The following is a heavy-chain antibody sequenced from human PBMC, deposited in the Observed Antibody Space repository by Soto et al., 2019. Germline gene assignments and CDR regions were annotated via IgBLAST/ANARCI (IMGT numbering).Heavy chain of an antibody. Sequence: GGSLRRSCAASGFTFSSYVMHWVRQAPGKGLEWVAVISYDGSNKYYADSVKGRFTISRDNSKNTLYLEMNSLRAEDTAVYYCARESEDLPSNFDYWGQGTLV. J-gene: IGHJ4*02. CDR1: GFTFSSYV. CDR2: ISYDGSNK. CDR3: ARESEDLPSNFDY. V-gene: IGHV3-30*03.